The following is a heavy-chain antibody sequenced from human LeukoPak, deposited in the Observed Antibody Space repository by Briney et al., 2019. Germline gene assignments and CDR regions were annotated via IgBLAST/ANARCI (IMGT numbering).Heavy chain of an antibody. CDR2: ISGSGGST. Sequence: GGSLRLSCAASGFTFSSYAMSWVRQAPGKGLEWVSAISGSGGSTYYADSVKGRFTISRDNAKKSLYLQMDSLRADDTAVYYCASHYYDSSGYLHPLWAWGQGTLVTVSS. D-gene: IGHD3-22*01. CDR3: ASHYYDSSGYLHPLWA. J-gene: IGHJ5*02. CDR1: GFTFSSYA. V-gene: IGHV3-23*01.